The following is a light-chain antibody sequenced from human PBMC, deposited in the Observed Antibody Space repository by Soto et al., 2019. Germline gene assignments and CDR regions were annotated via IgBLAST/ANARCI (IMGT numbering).Light chain of an antibody. CDR2: DVS. CDR1: SSDVGGSNS. CDR3: SSYTSSSTPYV. Sequence: QSALTQPASVSGSPGQSITISCTGTSSDVGGSNSVSWYQQHPGKAPKLMIYDVSNRPSGVSNRFSGSKSGNTASLTISGLQAEYEADYYCSSYTSSSTPYVFGTGTKVTVL. V-gene: IGLV2-14*01. J-gene: IGLJ1*01.